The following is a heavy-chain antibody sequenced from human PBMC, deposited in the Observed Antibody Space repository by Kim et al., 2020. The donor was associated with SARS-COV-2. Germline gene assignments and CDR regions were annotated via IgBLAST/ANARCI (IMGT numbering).Heavy chain of an antibody. Sequence: SETLSLTCAVYGGSFSGYYWSWIRQPPGKGLEWIGEINHSGSTNYNPSLKSRVTISVDTSKNQFSLKLSSVTAADTAVYYCARARIAAAGGGYYGMDVWGQGTTVTVSS. V-gene: IGHV4-34*01. CDR3: ARARIAAAGGGYYGMDV. D-gene: IGHD6-13*01. CDR1: GGSFSGYY. J-gene: IGHJ6*02. CDR2: INHSGST.